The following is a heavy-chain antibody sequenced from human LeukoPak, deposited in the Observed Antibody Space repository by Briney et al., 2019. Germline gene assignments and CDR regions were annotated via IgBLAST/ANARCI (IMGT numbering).Heavy chain of an antibody. D-gene: IGHD2-8*02. CDR2: IIPMFGVT. CDR1: GDTSGRYG. J-gene: IGHJ2*01. V-gene: IGHV1-69*04. Sequence: SVKVSCQASGDTSGRYGISWVRQAPGQGLEWMGRIIPMFGVTKYVEKFQGRVTITADTSTSTVYMELSSLTSEDTAVYFCAREGGEFCTGGACHHWYFDLWGRGTLVTVSS. CDR3: AREGGEFCTGGACHHWYFDL.